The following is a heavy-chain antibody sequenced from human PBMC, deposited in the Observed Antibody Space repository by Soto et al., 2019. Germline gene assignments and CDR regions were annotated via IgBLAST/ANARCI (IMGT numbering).Heavy chain of an antibody. D-gene: IGHD2-21*02. Sequence: PSETLSLTCTVSGGSISSSSYYWGWIRQPPGKGLEWIGSIYNSGSTDYNPSLKSRVTISVDTSKNQFSLKLNSVTAADTAVYYCARDLWGYCATDCSPLAVWGQLPTVTVS. CDR1: GGSISSSSYY. CDR2: IYNSGST. J-gene: IGHJ6*02. V-gene: IGHV4-39*07. CDR3: ARDLWGYCATDCSPLAV.